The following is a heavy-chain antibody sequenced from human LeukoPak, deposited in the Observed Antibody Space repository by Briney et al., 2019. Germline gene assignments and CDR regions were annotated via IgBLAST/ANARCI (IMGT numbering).Heavy chain of an antibody. Sequence: ASLLLCCAASGFAFSNYDMCCGRPARGKGLECVSANTGTGGSTYYADSVKGRFTISRDNSKNTLSLQMDSLRVEDTALYYCAKRGSYFGGFDYWGQGTLLTVPS. D-gene: IGHD3-10*01. J-gene: IGHJ4*02. CDR3: AKRGSYFGGFDY. CDR2: NTGTGGST. V-gene: IGHV3-23*01. CDR1: GFAFSNYD.